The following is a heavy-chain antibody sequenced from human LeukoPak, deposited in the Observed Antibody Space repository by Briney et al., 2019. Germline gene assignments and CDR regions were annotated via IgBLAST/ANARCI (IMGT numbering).Heavy chain of an antibody. V-gene: IGHV3-7*01. Sequence: GGSLRLSCAASGFTFSSYWMSWVRQAPGKGLEWVANIKQDGSEKYYVDSVKGRFTISRDNAKNSLYLQMNSLRAEDTAVYYCARDQVGYYDFWRDQWGYFDYWGQGTLVTVSS. CDR2: IKQDGSEK. CDR1: GFTFSSYW. CDR3: ARDQVGYYDFWRDQWGYFDY. D-gene: IGHD3-3*01. J-gene: IGHJ4*02.